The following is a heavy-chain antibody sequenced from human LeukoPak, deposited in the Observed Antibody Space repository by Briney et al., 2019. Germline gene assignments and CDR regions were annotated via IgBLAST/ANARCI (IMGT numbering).Heavy chain of an antibody. CDR1: GFTFSDYY. Sequence: PGGSLRLSCAASGFTFSDYYMSWIRQAPGKGLEWVSYISSSGSTIYYADSVKGRFTISRDNAKNSLYLQMNSLRAEDTAVYYCAGTTIAARNYYYYGMDVWAKGPRSPSP. V-gene: IGHV3-11*01. D-gene: IGHD6-6*01. CDR2: ISSSGSTI. J-gene: IGHJ6*02. CDR3: AGTTIAARNYYYYGMDV.